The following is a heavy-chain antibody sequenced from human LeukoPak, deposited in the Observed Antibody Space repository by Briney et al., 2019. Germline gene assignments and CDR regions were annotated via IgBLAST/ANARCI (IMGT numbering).Heavy chain of an antibody. CDR3: ATSYYGSGSFSYRDY. CDR1: GYTFTSYA. J-gene: IGHJ4*02. D-gene: IGHD3-10*01. CDR2: IIPIFGTA. V-gene: IGHV1-69*13. Sequence: GASVKVSCKASGYTFTSYAMHWVRQAPGQRLEWMGGIIPIFGTANYAQKFQGRVTITADESTSTAYMELNSLRAEDTAVYYCATSYYGSGSFSYRDYWGQGTLVTVSS.